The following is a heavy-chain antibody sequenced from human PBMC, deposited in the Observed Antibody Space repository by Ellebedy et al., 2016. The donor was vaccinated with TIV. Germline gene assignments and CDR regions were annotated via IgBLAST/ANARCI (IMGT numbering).Heavy chain of an antibody. Sequence: SETLSLTXAVSGGSINSYYWIWIRQPAGKGLEWIGRMFTSGSTNYNPSLKSRVTMSVDTSKNQFSLKLSSVTAADTAVYYCARSLRGDGGYDFGLEIWGQGTAVTVSS. CDR1: GGSINSYY. J-gene: IGHJ3*02. D-gene: IGHD5-12*01. V-gene: IGHV4-4*07. CDR2: MFTSGST. CDR3: ARSLRGDGGYDFGLEI.